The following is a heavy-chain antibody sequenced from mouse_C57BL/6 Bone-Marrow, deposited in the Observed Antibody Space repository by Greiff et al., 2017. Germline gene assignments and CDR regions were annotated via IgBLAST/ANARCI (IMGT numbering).Heavy chain of an antibody. Sequence: EVQLVESGGDLVKPGGSLKLSCAASGFTFSSYGMSWVRQTPDKRLEWVATISSGGSYTYYPDSVKGRFTISRDNAKNTLCLQMSSLKSEDTAMYYCARQLRLRGDYWGQGTSVTVSS. V-gene: IGHV5-6*01. D-gene: IGHD3-2*02. CDR2: ISSGGSYT. CDR3: ARQLRLRGDY. J-gene: IGHJ4*01. CDR1: GFTFSSYG.